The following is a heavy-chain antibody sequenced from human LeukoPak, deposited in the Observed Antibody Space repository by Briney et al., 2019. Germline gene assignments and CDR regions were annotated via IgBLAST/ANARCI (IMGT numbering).Heavy chain of an antibody. J-gene: IGHJ4*02. CDR1: GGSISSYY. D-gene: IGHD5-18*01. CDR3: ARVRYSYGSAIDY. V-gene: IGHV4-34*01. Sequence: PSETLSLTCTVSGGSISSYYWSWIRQPPGKGLEWIGEINHSGSTNYNPSLKSRVTISVDTSKNQFSLKLSSVTAADTAVYYCARVRYSYGSAIDYWGQGTLVTVSS. CDR2: INHSGST.